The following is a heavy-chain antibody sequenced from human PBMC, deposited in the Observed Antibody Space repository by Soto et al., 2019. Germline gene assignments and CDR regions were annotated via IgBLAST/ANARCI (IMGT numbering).Heavy chain of an antibody. J-gene: IGHJ4*02. CDR3: AGSLRGYSYGYD. CDR1: GFTFSDYY. Sequence: GGSLRLSCAASGFTFSDYYMSWIRQAPGKGLEWVSYISSSRSYTNYADSVKGRFTISRDNAKNSLYLQMNSLRAEDTAVYYCAGSLRGYSYGYDWGQGTLVTVSS. V-gene: IGHV3-11*06. CDR2: ISSSRSYT. D-gene: IGHD5-18*01.